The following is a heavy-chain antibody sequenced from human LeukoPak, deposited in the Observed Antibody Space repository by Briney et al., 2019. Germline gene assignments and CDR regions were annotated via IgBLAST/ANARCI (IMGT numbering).Heavy chain of an antibody. CDR1: GFTFSSYA. D-gene: IGHD1-1*01. CDR3: ARATGRYNWNDAANWFDP. CDR2: ISYDGSNK. J-gene: IGHJ5*02. V-gene: IGHV3-30-3*01. Sequence: PGRSLRLSCAASGFTFSSYAMHWVRQAPGKGLEWVAVISYDGSNKYYADSVKGRFTISRDNSKNTLYLQMNSLRAEDSAVYYCARATGRYNWNDAANWFDPWGQGTLVTVSS.